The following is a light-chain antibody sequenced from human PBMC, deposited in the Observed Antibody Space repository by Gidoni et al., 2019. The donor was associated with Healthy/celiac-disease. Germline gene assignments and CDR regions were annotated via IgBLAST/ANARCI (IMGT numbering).Light chain of an antibody. V-gene: IGKV4-1*01. CDR2: WAS. Sequence: DIVVTQSPDALTVSLGERATIYCKSSQSVLYASNNKNFLAWYQHKPRHPPRLLLYWASTRASGVPARFIGSGSGTNFTLTLSSLQAEDVALYYCQQYYRTPTFGGXTRVEI. CDR1: QSVLYASNNKNF. CDR3: QQYYRTPT. J-gene: IGKJ4*01.